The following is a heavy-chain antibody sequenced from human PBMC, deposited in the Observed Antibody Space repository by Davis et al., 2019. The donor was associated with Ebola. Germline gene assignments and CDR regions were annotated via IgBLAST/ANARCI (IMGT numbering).Heavy chain of an antibody. Sequence: AASVKVSCKDSGGTFSSYAISWVRQAPGQGFEWMGWISAYNGNTNYAQKLQGRVTMTTDTSTSTAYMELRSLRSDDTAVYYCARELYGDDYWGQGTLVTVSS. V-gene: IGHV1-18*01. CDR1: GGTFSSYA. J-gene: IGHJ4*02. D-gene: IGHD4-17*01. CDR2: ISAYNGNT. CDR3: ARELYGDDY.